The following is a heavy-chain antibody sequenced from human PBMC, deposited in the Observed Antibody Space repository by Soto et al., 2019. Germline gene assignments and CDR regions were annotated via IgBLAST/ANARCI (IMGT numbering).Heavy chain of an antibody. CDR3: TRDLSRGLADY. V-gene: IGHV3-49*03. D-gene: IGHD3-10*01. Sequence: GVLRLSCTASGFTFGDYAMSWFRQAPGKGLEWVGFIRSKAYGGTTEYAASVKGRFTISRDDSKSIAYLQMNSLKTEDTAVYYCTRDLSRGLADYWGQGTLVTVSS. J-gene: IGHJ4*02. CDR1: GFTFGDYA. CDR2: IRSKAYGGTT.